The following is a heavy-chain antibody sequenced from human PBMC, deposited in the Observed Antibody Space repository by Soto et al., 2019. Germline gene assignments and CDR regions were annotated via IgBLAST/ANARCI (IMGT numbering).Heavy chain of an antibody. J-gene: IGHJ4*02. V-gene: IGHV2-5*02. CDR1: GFSLTTSGVG. CDR2: IYWDDDK. Sequence: QITLNESGPTVVRPTETLTLTCRFSGFSLTTSGVGVGWIRQSPGKAPEWLALIYWDDDKRNSATLKSRLTITKATSKNQVVLTVSDLDPTDTATYYCAHRVLRTVFGLVTTTAIYFDFWGQGTPVAVSS. CDR3: AHRVLRTVFGLVTTTAIYFDF. D-gene: IGHD3-3*01.